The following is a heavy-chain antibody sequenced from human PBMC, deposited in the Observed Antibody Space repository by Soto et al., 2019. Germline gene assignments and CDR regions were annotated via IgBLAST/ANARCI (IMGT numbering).Heavy chain of an antibody. CDR1: GGSISSYY. V-gene: IGHV4-59*12. J-gene: IGHJ3*02. CDR3: ARDSAISVIVVVIKANAFDI. D-gene: IGHD3-22*01. Sequence: PSETLSLTCTVSGGSISSYYWSWIRQPPGKGLEWIGYIYYSGSTNYNPSIKSRITISVDTSKNQFSLKLNSVTPEDTAVYYFARDSAISVIVVVIKANAFDIWGQGTMVTVSS. CDR2: IYYSGST.